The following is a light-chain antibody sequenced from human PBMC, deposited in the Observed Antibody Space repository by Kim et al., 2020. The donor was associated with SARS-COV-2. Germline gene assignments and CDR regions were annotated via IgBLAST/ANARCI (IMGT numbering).Light chain of an antibody. J-gene: IGLJ3*02. CDR3: ATWDDSLSGWV. V-gene: IGLV1-47*01. CDR1: ISNSGSNY. CDR2: RNN. Sequence: GRRVSISCSGSISNSGSNYVYWYQQLPGTAPKLVIYRNNQRPSGVPDRFSGATSGTPASLAISGLRSEDEADYYCATWDDSLSGWVFGGGTQLTVL.